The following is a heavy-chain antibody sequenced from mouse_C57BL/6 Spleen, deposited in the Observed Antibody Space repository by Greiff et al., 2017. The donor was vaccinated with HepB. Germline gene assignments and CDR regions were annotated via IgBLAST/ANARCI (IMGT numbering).Heavy chain of an antibody. CDR3: ARYHGSSLFAY. V-gene: IGHV1-81*01. CDR2: IYPRSGNT. D-gene: IGHD1-1*01. Sequence: VKVVESGAELARPGASVKLSCKASGYTFTSYGISWVKQRTGQGLEWIGEIYPRSGNTYYNEKFKGKATLTADKSSSTAYMELRSLTSEDSAVYFCARYHGSSLFAYWGQGTLVTVSA. CDR1: GYTFTSYG. J-gene: IGHJ3*01.